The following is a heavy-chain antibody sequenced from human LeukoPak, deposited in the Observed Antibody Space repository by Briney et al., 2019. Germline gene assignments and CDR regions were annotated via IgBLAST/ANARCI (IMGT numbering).Heavy chain of an antibody. J-gene: IGHJ4*02. D-gene: IGHD6-19*01. CDR2: IYYSGST. V-gene: IGHV4-59*01. CDR3: VRDYSGWYYFDY. Sequence: SETLSLTCTVSGGSISSYYWSWVRQPPGKGLEWIGYIYYSGSTNFNPSLKSRVTMSVDTSKTQFSLSLSSVTAADTAVYYCVRDYSGWYYFDYWGQGALVTVSS. CDR1: GGSISSYY.